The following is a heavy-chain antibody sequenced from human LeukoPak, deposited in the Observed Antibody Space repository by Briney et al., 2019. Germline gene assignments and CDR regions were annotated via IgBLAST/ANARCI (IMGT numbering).Heavy chain of an antibody. J-gene: IGHJ2*01. Sequence: ASVKVSCKASGYTFTSYGISWVRQAPGRGLEWMGWISAYNGNTNYAQKLQGRVTMTTDTSTSTAYMELRSLRSDDTAVYYCVVVVLGWYFDLWGRGTLVTVSS. CDR1: GYTFTSYG. V-gene: IGHV1-18*01. CDR3: VVVVLGWYFDL. D-gene: IGHD2-15*01. CDR2: ISAYNGNT.